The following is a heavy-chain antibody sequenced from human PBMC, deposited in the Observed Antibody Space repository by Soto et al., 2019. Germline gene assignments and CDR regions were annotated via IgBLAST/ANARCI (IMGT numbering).Heavy chain of an antibody. Sequence: GGSLRLSCAASGFTFSSYWMSWVRQAPGKGLEWVANIKQDGSEKYYVDSVKGRFTISRDNAKNSLYLQMNSLRAEDTAVYYCARDSHNWNPDVDYWGQGTLVTVSS. CDR3: ARDSHNWNPDVDY. D-gene: IGHD1-20*01. CDR2: IKQDGSEK. V-gene: IGHV3-7*01. J-gene: IGHJ4*02. CDR1: GFTFSSYW.